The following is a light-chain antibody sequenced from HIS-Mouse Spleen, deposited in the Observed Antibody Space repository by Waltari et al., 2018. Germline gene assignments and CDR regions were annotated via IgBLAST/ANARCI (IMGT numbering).Light chain of an antibody. CDR1: QSVSSN. J-gene: IGKJ2*01. V-gene: IGKV3-15*01. Sequence: EIVMTQSPATLSVSPGERATLSRRASQSVSSNLAWYQQKPGQAPRLPIYGASTRATGIPARFSGSGSGTEFTLTISSMQSEDFAVYYCQQYNNWPYTFGQGTKLEIK. CDR2: GAS. CDR3: QQYNNWPYT.